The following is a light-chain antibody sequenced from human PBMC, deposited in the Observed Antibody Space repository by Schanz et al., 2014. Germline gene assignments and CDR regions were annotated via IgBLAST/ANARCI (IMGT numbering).Light chain of an antibody. V-gene: IGLV1-44*01. CDR3: ATWDDGLTARV. CDR2: TNN. J-gene: IGLJ3*02. CDR1: SSNIGSNI. Sequence: QSVLTQPPSASGTPGQRVTISCSGSSSNIGSNIVNWYQQLPGTAPKLLIYTNNQRPSGVPDRFSGSKSGTSASLAIIGLQSEDEADYYCATWDDGLTARVFGGGTKLTVL.